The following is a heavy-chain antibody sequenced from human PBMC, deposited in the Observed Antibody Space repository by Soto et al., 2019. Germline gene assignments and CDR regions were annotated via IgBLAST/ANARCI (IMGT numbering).Heavy chain of an antibody. CDR1: GFTFSSFG. D-gene: IGHD4-17*01. J-gene: IGHJ6*02. CDR3: ARESDGDYDASTAYYYGMDV. CDR2: ISGSGGST. Sequence: GGSLRLSCAASGFTFSSFGMNWVRQAPGKGLEWVSAISGSGGSTYYADSVKGRFTISRDNSKNSLYLQMNSLRAEDTAVYCCARESDGDYDASTAYYYGMDVWGQGTTGTVSS. V-gene: IGHV3-23*01.